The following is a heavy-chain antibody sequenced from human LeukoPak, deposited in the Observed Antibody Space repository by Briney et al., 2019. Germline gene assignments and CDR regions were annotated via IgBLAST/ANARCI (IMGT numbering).Heavy chain of an antibody. CDR3: TTFHGAYCGGDCYGPNYYFDY. CDR1: GFTFSNAW. D-gene: IGHD2-21*02. CDR2: IKSKTDGGTT. V-gene: IGHV3-15*07. Sequence: PGGSLRLSCAASGFTFSNAWMNWVRQAPGKGLEWVGRIKSKTDGGTTDYAAPVKGRFTISRDDSKNTLYLQMNSLKTEDTAVYYCTTFHGAYCGGDCYGPNYYFDYWGQGTLVTVSS. J-gene: IGHJ4*02.